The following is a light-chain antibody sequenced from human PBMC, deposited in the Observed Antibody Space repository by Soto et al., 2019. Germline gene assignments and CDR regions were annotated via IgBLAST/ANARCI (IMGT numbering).Light chain of an antibody. CDR2: AAS. CDR1: QSISTY. V-gene: IGKV1-39*01. CDR3: QQSYSTLYT. Sequence: DLQMTQSPSSLSASVGDRVTITCRASQSISTYLNWYQQKPGKAPKLLIYAASSLQSGVPSSFSGSGSWTDFTLTISSLQPEDFATYYCQQSYSTLYTFGQGTKLEIK. J-gene: IGKJ2*01.